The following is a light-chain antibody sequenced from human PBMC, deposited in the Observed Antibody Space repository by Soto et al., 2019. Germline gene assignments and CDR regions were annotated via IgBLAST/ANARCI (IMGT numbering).Light chain of an antibody. J-gene: IGKJ5*01. Sequence: DIVLTQSPATHALSPGERATLSYRASQSVSSYLAWYQQKPGQAPRLLIYDASNSATGIPARFSSSGSVTDFTLTISSLEPEDFAVYYCQQRSNWPPITFGQGTRLEIK. V-gene: IGKV3-11*01. CDR3: QQRSNWPPIT. CDR2: DAS. CDR1: QSVSSY.